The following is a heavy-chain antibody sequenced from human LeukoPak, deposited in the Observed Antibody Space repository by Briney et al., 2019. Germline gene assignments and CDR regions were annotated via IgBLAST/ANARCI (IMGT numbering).Heavy chain of an antibody. CDR3: ARELGYSSGWYGDYYYYMDV. J-gene: IGHJ6*03. CDR2: INPNSGGT. CDR1: GYTFTGYY. D-gene: IGHD6-19*01. Sequence: ASVKVSCKASGYTFTGYYMHWVRQAPGQGLEWMGWINPNSGGTNYAQKFQGRVTMTRDTSTSTAYMELRSLRSDDTAVYYCARELGYSSGWYGDYYYYMDVWGKGTTVTISS. V-gene: IGHV1-2*02.